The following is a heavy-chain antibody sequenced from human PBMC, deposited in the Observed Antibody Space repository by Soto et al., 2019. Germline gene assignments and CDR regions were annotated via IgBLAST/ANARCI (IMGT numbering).Heavy chain of an antibody. Sequence: GGSLRLSXTGSGFDFGDYYMSWIRQAPGKGLEWVSYIDSGDGTTYYTDSVKGRFTISRDNAKKTVYLQMSSLRVEDTALYYCVRPYYSSSWFPFDRWGQGTLVTVSS. J-gene: IGHJ4*02. V-gene: IGHV3-11*01. CDR3: VRPYYSSSWFPFDR. CDR2: IDSGDGTT. CDR1: GFDFGDYY. D-gene: IGHD6-13*01.